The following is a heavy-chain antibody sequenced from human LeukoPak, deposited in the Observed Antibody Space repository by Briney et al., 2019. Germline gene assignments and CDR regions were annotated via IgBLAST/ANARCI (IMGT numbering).Heavy chain of an antibody. CDR1: GFSFSSYW. CDR3: ARDNGEYYFDY. J-gene: IGHJ4*02. CDR2: INTDGSST. D-gene: IGHD3-10*01. V-gene: IGHV3-74*01. Sequence: PGGSLRLSCAASGFSFSSYWMHWVRQAPGKGLVWVSRINTDGSSTIYADSVKGRFTISRDNSKNTLYLQMNSLRAEDTAVYYCARDNGEYYFDYWGQGTLVTVSS.